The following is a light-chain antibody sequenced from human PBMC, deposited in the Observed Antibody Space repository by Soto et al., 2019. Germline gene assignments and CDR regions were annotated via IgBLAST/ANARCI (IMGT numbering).Light chain of an antibody. J-gene: IGKJ1*01. CDR1: QTISSW. CDR3: KQYYNYSK. V-gene: IGKV1-5*01. CDR2: DAS. Sequence: DIQMTHSPSTLYASVLYIVTITFRSSQTISSWLAWYRQKPGKAPDLLIYDASKLQSGVPASFSGSESGTEFTLTIASLQPDDFATYYCKQYYNYSKFGQGTKVDIK.